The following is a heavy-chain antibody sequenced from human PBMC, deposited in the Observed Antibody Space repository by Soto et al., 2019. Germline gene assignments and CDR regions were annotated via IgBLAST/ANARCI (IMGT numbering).Heavy chain of an antibody. V-gene: IGHV4-34*01. CDR3: ARSRGRFYSSSSGPY. J-gene: IGHJ4*02. Sequence: SETLSLTCAVYGESFSGYYWSWIRQPPGKGLEWIGEINHSGSTNYNPSLKSRVTISVDTSKNQFSLKLSSVTAADTAVYYCARSRGRFYSSSSGPYWGQGTRVTVSS. D-gene: IGHD6-6*01. CDR2: INHSGST. CDR1: GESFSGYY.